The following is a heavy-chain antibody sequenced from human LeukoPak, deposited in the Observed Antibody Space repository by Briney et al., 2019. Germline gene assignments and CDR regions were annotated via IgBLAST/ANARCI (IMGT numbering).Heavy chain of an antibody. CDR3: ARRFSDSSGYYRFDF. D-gene: IGHD3-22*01. J-gene: IGHJ4*02. CDR2: IIPIFGTA. V-gene: IGHV1-69*05. Sequence: ASVKVSCKASGGTFSSYAISWVRQAPGQGLEWMGGIIPIFGTANYAQKFQGRVTMTRNTSTSTVYMELSSLRSEDTAVYYCARRFSDSSGYYRFDFWGQGTLVTVSS. CDR1: GGTFSSYA.